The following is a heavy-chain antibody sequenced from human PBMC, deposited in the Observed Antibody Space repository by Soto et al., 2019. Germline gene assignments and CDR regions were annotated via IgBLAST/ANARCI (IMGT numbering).Heavy chain of an antibody. CDR1: GFVFSHYA. Sequence: ESGGGLVQPGGSLTVSCAASGFVFSHYAMTWVRQAPGKGLEWVSTVSENGDYTSYADSVKGRFTISRDNSKNTVFVQMNSLRAEDTAVYYCARRTAVRNFDYWGQGTLVTVSS. CDR2: VSENGDYT. V-gene: IGHV3-23*01. J-gene: IGHJ4*02. CDR3: ARRTAVRNFDY. D-gene: IGHD6-19*01.